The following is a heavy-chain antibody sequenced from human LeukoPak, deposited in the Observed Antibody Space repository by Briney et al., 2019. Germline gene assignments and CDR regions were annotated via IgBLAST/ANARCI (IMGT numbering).Heavy chain of an antibody. CDR3: ARVSAAAGRFYFDY. D-gene: IGHD6-13*01. CDR1: GFTFSSFW. Sequence: GGSLRLSCEASGFTFSSFWMTWVRQAPGKGLEWVANIKQDGSEIYYVDSVRGRFTISRDNAQNSLSLQMSSLRDEDTAVYYCARVSAAAGRFYFDYWGQGTLVTVSS. J-gene: IGHJ4*02. CDR2: IKQDGSEI. V-gene: IGHV3-7*01.